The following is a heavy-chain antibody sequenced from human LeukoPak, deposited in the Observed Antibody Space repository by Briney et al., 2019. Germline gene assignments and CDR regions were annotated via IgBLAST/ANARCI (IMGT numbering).Heavy chain of an antibody. CDR1: CGSISSGGYY. D-gene: IGHD3-3*01. Sequence: PSQTLSLTCTVSCGSISSGGYYWSWIRQHPGKGLEWIGYIYYSGSTYYNPSLKSRVTISVDTSKNQFSLKLSSVTAADTAVYYCAREGRYDFWSGSPPGWFDPWGQGTLVTVSS. CDR3: AREGRYDFWSGSPPGWFDP. CDR2: IYYSGST. V-gene: IGHV4-31*03. J-gene: IGHJ5*02.